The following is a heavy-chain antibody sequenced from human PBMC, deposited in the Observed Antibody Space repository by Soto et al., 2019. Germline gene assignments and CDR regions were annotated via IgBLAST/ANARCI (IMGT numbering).Heavy chain of an antibody. J-gene: IGHJ6*02. Sequence: GGSLRLSCAASGFTFSSYAMHWVRQAPGKGLEWVAVISYDGSNKYYADSVKGRFTISRDNSKNTLYLQMNSLRAEDTAVYYCARGLPLHSSSGWEPLRNGMDVWGQGTTVTVSS. D-gene: IGHD6-19*01. V-gene: IGHV3-30-3*01. CDR1: GFTFSSYA. CDR3: ARGLPLHSSSGWEPLRNGMDV. CDR2: ISYDGSNK.